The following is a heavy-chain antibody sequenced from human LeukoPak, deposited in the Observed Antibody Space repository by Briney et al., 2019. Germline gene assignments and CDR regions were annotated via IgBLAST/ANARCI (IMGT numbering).Heavy chain of an antibody. D-gene: IGHD3-10*02. CDR1: GGSISPYY. CDR3: ARSTGSTMFIDY. J-gene: IGHJ4*02. CDR2: IYYSGNT. Sequence: SETLSLTCTVSGGSISPYYWSWIRPPPGKGLEWLGYIYYSGNTDYNPSLKSRVAISVDTSKNQFSLKLSSVTAADTAVYYCARSTGSTMFIDYWGQGTLVTVSS. V-gene: IGHV4-59*01.